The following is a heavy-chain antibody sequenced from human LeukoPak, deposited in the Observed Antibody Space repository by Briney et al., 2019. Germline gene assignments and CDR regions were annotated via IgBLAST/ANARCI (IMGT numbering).Heavy chain of an antibody. Sequence: SETLSLTCTVSGGSISSSSYYWGWIRQPPGKGLEWIGSIYYSGSTYYNPSLKSRVTISVDTSKNQFSLKLSSVTAADTAVYYCAGQKVLLWFGVLLPGIDYWGQGTLVTVSS. CDR1: GGSISSSSYY. J-gene: IGHJ4*02. CDR2: IYYSGST. CDR3: AGQKVLLWFGVLLPGIDY. V-gene: IGHV4-39*01. D-gene: IGHD3-10*01.